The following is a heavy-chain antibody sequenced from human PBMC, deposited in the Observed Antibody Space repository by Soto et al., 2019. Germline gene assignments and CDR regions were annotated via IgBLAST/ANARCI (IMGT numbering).Heavy chain of an antibody. J-gene: IGHJ6*02. V-gene: IGHV4-31*03. Sequence: QVQLQESGPGLVKPSQTLSLNCSVSGGSINSGDYYWTWIRQHAGRGLEWIGHTQYTGAAYYNPSLKSRVTISVDTSKNQFSLKLTSVTAADTAVYYCARLDVDGGFVVAMDVWGQGSTVAVSS. CDR1: GGSINSGDYY. CDR3: ARLDVDGGFVVAMDV. CDR2: TQYTGAA. D-gene: IGHD1-1*01.